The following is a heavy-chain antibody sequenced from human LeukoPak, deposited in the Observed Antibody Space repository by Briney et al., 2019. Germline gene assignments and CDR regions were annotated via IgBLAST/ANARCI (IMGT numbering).Heavy chain of an antibody. J-gene: IGHJ5*02. CDR3: ARVLWFGELEGNWFDP. V-gene: IGHV3-23*01. Sequence: GGSLRLSCKVSGFTFSSYALSWVRQAPGKGLEWISAISGSSDSTYYADSVKGRFTISRDNSKNTLYLQMNSLRAEDTAVYYCARVLWFGELEGNWFDPWGQGTLVTVSS. D-gene: IGHD3-10*01. CDR1: GFTFSSYA. CDR2: ISGSSDST.